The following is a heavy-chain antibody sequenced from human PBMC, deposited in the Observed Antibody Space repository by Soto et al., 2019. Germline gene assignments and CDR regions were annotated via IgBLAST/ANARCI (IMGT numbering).Heavy chain of an antibody. V-gene: IGHV3-33*01. CDR2: IWYDGSNK. CDR3: ARDGSGSTHQFDY. CDR1: GFTFITYG. Sequence: PGWSLRLSCASSGFTFITYGMHWVRQAPGKGLEWVAVIWYDGSNKYYADSVKGRFTISRDNSKNTLYLQMNSLRAEDTAVYYCARDGSGSTHQFDYWGQGTLVTVSS. J-gene: IGHJ4*02. D-gene: IGHD1-26*01.